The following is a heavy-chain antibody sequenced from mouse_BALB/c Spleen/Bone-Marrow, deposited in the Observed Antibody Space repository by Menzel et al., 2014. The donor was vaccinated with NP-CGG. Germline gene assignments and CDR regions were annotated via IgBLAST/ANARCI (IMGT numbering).Heavy chain of an antibody. CDR2: ISSGGTYT. Sequence: DVKLVESGGGLVKPGGSLKLSCAASGFTFSSYAMSWVRQTPEKXXEWVATISSGGTYTYYPDSVKGRFTISRDNAKNTLYLQMSSLRSEDTAMYYCARQWFAYWGQGTLVTVSA. V-gene: IGHV5-9-3*01. CDR3: ARQWFAY. J-gene: IGHJ3*01. CDR1: GFTFSSYA.